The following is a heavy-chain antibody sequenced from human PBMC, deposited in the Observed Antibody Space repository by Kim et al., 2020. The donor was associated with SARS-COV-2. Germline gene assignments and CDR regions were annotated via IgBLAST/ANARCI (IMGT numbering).Heavy chain of an antibody. J-gene: IGHJ4*02. D-gene: IGHD2-15*01. Sequence: SETLSLTCTVSGGSISSYYWSWIRQPPGKGLEWIGYIYYSGSTNYNPSLKSRVTISVDTSKNQFSLKLSSVTAADTAVYYCARSRDGGREYYFDYWGQGTLVTVSS. V-gene: IGHV4-59*01. CDR2: IYYSGST. CDR1: GGSISSYY. CDR3: ARSRDGGREYYFDY.